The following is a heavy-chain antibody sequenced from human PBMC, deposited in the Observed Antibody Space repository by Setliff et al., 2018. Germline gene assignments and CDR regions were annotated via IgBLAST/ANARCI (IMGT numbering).Heavy chain of an antibody. CDR3: ARHPYYYGSGTYLDNNNRWFDP. D-gene: IGHD3-10*01. CDR1: GYSFPTCW. CDR2: IYPGDSIT. V-gene: IGHV5-51*01. J-gene: IGHJ5*02. Sequence: PGESLKISCKGSGYSFPTCWIGWVRQMPGKGLEWMGIIYPGDSITRYSPSFQGQVTISVDKSINTAYLQWSSLRASDTAIYYCARHPYYYGSGTYLDNNNRWFDPWGQGTLVTVSS.